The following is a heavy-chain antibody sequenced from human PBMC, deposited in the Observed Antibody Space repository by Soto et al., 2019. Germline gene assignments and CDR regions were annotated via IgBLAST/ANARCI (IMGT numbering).Heavy chain of an antibody. Sequence: QVQLEESGGGLVKPGGSLRLSCAASGFTFSAFYMSWIRQAPGKGLEYISYISSSGTSANYADSVKGRFTISRDNAKNSLYLHMNSLRAEEAAVYYCARDRGAVTGQYFDYWGQGALVTVSS. V-gene: IGHV3-11*05. D-gene: IGHD6-19*01. J-gene: IGHJ4*02. CDR1: GFTFSAFY. CDR3: ARDRGAVTGQYFDY. CDR2: ISSSGTSA.